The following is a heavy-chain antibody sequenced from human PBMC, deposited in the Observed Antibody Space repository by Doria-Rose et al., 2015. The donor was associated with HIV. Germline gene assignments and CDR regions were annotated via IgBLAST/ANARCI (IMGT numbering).Heavy chain of an antibody. D-gene: IGHD6-13*01. CDR3: ARIHSLSSSSLGH. CDR2: LNVGNGDT. Sequence: VSCKTSGHTFSAYAIHWVRQAPGQKLEWMGWLNVGNGDTRYSRKFQDRVTITSDTSANTGYMALSSLRSEDTAVYYCARIHSLSSSSLGHWGQGTLVTVSS. J-gene: IGHJ4*02. CDR1: GHTFSAYA. V-gene: IGHV1-3*01.